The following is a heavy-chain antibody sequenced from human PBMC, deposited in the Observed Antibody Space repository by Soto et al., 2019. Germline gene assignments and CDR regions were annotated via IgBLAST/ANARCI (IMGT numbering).Heavy chain of an antibody. CDR1: GGTFSSYA. D-gene: IGHD3-16*02. V-gene: IGHV1-69*13. J-gene: IGHJ6*02. CDR3: ARDLNMITFGGVIVMGNYYYGMDV. Sequence: SVKVSCKASGGTFSSYAISWVRQAPGQGLEWMGGIIPIFGTANYAQKFQGRVTITADESTSTAYMELSSLRSEDTAVYYCARDLNMITFGGVIVMGNYYYGMDVWGQGTTVTVSS. CDR2: IIPIFGTA.